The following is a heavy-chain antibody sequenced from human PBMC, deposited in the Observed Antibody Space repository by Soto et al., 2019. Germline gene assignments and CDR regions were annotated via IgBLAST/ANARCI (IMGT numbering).Heavy chain of an antibody. CDR1: GGSISSYY. CDR3: ARRYGGNFDS. J-gene: IGHJ4*02. Sequence: QVQLQESGPGLVKPAETLFLTCTVSGGSISSYYWSWIRQPRGKGLELIGYIYYSGSTNYNPSLKSRVTTSVDTSKSQFSLQLSSVTAADTAVYYSARRYGGNFDSWGQGPLVTVS. CDR2: IYYSGST. V-gene: IGHV4-59*01. D-gene: IGHD1-26*01.